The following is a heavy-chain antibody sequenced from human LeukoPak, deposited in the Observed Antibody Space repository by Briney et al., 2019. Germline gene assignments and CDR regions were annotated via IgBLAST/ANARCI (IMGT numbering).Heavy chain of an antibody. D-gene: IGHD3-22*01. Sequence: GGSLRLSCAASGFAFSSYAMSWVRQAPGKGLEWVSAISGSGGDTWYADSVRGRFTISRDNSKNTLYMQVNSLRAEDTAVHYCAKDYYDISGSRYDFWGQGTLVTVSS. CDR1: GFAFSSYA. V-gene: IGHV3-23*01. CDR3: AKDYYDISGSRYDF. CDR2: ISGSGGDT. J-gene: IGHJ4*02.